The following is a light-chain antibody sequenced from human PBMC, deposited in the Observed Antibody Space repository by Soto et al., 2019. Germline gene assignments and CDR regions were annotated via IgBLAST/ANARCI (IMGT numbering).Light chain of an antibody. CDR2: DAS. CDR3: QQYNKWPRT. J-gene: IGKJ1*01. Sequence: EIVMTQSPATLSVSPGERVTLSCRASQSVGATLAWYQHKPGQAPRLVIYDASSRASGIPARFSASGSGTEFILTISSLQSEDLAVYYCQQYNKWPRTFGQGTKVDI. CDR1: QSVGAT. V-gene: IGKV3-15*01.